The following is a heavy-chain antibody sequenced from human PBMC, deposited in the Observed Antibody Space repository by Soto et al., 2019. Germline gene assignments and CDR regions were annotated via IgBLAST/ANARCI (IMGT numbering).Heavy chain of an antibody. D-gene: IGHD2-2*01. V-gene: IGHV4-34*01. CDR3: ARPTYCSSTNCNDAFDI. Sequence: SETLSLTCAVYGGSFSGYYWSWIREPPGKGLEWIGEINHSGSTNYNPSLKSRVTISVDTSKNQFSLKLRSVTAADTAVYYCARPTYCSSTNCNDAFDIWGQGTMVT. CDR2: INHSGST. J-gene: IGHJ3*02. CDR1: GGSFSGYY.